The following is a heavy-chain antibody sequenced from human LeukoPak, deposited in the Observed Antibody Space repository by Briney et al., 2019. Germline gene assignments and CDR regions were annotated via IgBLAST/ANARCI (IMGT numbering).Heavy chain of an antibody. J-gene: IGHJ6*03. V-gene: IGHV4-59*01. CDR1: GGSISSYY. CDR3: ARCYYYYMDV. CDR2: IYYSGST. Sequence: SETLSHTCTVSGGSISSYYWSWIRQPPGKGLEWIGYIYYSGSTNYNPSLKSRVTISVDTSKNQFSLKLSSVTAADTAVYYCARCYYYYMDVWGKGTTVTISS.